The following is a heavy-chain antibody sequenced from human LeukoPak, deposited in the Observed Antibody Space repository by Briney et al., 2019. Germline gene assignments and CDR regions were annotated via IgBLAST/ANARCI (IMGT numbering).Heavy chain of an antibody. CDR1: GFTFSDYT. CDR3: ARANSSSWHYFDY. D-gene: IGHD6-13*01. J-gene: IGHJ4*02. V-gene: IGHV3-30*04. CDR2: ISYDGGQK. Sequence: GSLRLSCAASGFTFSDYTMHWVRQAPGKGLEWVAVISYDGGQKYHADSVKGRFTISRDNSKNTVSLQMNSLRAEDTAVFYCARANSSSWHYFDYWGQGALVTVSP.